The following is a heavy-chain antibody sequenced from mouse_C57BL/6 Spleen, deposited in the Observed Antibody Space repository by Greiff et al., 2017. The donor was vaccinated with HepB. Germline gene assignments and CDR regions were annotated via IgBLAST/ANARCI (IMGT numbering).Heavy chain of an antibody. CDR2: ISSGGDYI. Sequence: DVKLVESGEGLVKPGGSLKLSCAASGFTFSSYAMSWVRQTPEKRLEWVAYISSGGDYIYYADTVKGRFPISRDITRNTLYLQMSSLKSQDTAMYYCTSYRYYYGSSFCYFDYWGQGTTLTVSS. D-gene: IGHD1-1*01. J-gene: IGHJ2*01. CDR3: TSYRYYYGSSFCYFDY. CDR1: GFTFSSYA. V-gene: IGHV5-9-1*02.